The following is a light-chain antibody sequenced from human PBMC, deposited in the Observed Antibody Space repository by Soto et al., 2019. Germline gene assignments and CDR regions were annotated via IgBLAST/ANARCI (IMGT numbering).Light chain of an antibody. CDR2: DVS. CDR3: SSYTSSSAPLV. J-gene: IGLJ3*02. Sequence: QSALTQPASVSRSPGQSITISCTGTSSDVGGYNYVSWYQQHPGKAPKLMIYDVSSRPSGVSNRFSGSKSGNTASLTISGLQAEDEADYYCSSYTSSSAPLVFGGGTQLTVL. V-gene: IGLV2-14*03. CDR1: SSDVGGYNY.